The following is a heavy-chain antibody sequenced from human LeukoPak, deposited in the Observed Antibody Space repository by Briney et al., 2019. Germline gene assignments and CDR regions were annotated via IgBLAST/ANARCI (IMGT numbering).Heavy chain of an antibody. CDR1: GYSISRGNH. CDR3: ASLGGYQNGNFDY. J-gene: IGHJ4*02. D-gene: IGHD2-2*01. CDR2: IFPSGTP. Sequence: NPSETLSLTCAVSGYSISRGNHWGWIRQPPEKGLKWIGRIFPSGTPYDNPSLKSRVTLSIDTSKNQFSLNLNAGTAADTAVYYCASLGGYQNGNFDYWGQGILVTVSS. V-gene: IGHV4-38-2*01.